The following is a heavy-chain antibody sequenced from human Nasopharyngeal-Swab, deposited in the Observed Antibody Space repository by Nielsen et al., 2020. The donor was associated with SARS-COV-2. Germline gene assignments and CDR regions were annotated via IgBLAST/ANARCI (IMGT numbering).Heavy chain of an antibody. CDR1: GFTFSSYD. V-gene: IGHV3-13*01. D-gene: IGHD5-18*01. CDR3: ARSRPAMTSPYYYYGMDV. Sequence: GESLKISCAASGFTFSSYDMHWVRQATGKGLEWVSAIGTAGDTYYPGSVKGRFTISRENAKNSLYLQMNSLRAGDTAVYYCARSRPAMTSPYYYYGMDVWGQGTTVTVSS. CDR2: IGTAGDT. J-gene: IGHJ6*02.